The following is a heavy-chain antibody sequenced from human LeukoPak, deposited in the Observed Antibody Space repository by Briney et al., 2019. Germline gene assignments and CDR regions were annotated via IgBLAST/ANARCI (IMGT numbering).Heavy chain of an antibody. D-gene: IGHD2-8*01. CDR3: ARYCTNGVCYSNWFDP. CDR1: GGTFSSYA. CDR2: IIPIFGTA. Sequence: VASVKVSCKASGGTFSSYAISWVRQAPGQGLEWMGGIIPIFGTANYAQKFQGRVTITADESTSTAYMELSSLRSEDTAVYHCARYCTNGVCYSNWFDPWGQGTLVTVSS. J-gene: IGHJ5*02. V-gene: IGHV1-69*01.